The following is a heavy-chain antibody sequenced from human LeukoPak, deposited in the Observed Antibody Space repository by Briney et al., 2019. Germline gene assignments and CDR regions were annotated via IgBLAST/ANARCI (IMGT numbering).Heavy chain of an antibody. J-gene: IGHJ4*02. V-gene: IGHV3-74*01. CDR3: ATSGYSYGWYYFDF. CDR2: INSDGTTT. D-gene: IGHD5-18*01. CDR1: GFTLNNYW. Sequence: PGGSLRLSCAASGFTLNNYWMHWVRQAPGMGLVWVSHINSDGTTTRYAASVKGRFTISRDNAKNTLYLQMNSLRAEDTAVYYCATSGYSYGWYYFDFWGQGTLVTVSS.